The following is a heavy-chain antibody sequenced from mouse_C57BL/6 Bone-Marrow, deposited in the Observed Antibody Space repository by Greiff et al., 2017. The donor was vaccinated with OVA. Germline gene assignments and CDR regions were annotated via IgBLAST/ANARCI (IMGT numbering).Heavy chain of an antibody. CDR2: ILPGSGSN. V-gene: IGHV1-9*01. CDR3: ASEDNYSGSSYSFDY. Sequence: VPLQQSGAELMKPGASVKLSCQATGYTFTGYWIEWVKQRPGHGLEWIGEILPGSGSNNYNEKFKGKATFTADTSSNTAYLHLSILTTEDSAIYSCASEDNYSGSSYSFDYWGQGTTLTVSS. J-gene: IGHJ2*01. D-gene: IGHD1-1*01. CDR1: GYTFTGYW.